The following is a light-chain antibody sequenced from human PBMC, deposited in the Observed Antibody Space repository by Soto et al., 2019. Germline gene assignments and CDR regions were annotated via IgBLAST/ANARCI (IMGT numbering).Light chain of an antibody. V-gene: IGKV3-15*01. CDR1: QSVSNN. CDR2: GAS. CDR3: QQYNTWPRT. Sequence: EIVMTQSPATLSVSPGERATLPCRASQSVSNNLAWYQQKPGQAPRLLIYGASTRATGIPARFSGSGSGTEFTLTVSSLQSEDFAVYYCQQYNTWPRTFGQGTKVEIK. J-gene: IGKJ1*01.